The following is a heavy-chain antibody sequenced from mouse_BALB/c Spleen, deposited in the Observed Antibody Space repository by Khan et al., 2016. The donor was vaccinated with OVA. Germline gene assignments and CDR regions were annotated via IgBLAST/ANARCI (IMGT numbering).Heavy chain of an antibody. CDR2: INTYTGEP. Sequence: QIQLVQSGPEVKKPGETLKISCKASGHTFTKFGMNWVNQAPGKGLKWMGWINTYTGEPTYADDFNGRFAFSLETSTSTFYLQINNLKNEDTATYYCARPHYFAYVVDNWGQGTSVTVSS. J-gene: IGHJ4*01. CDR3: ARPHYFAYVVDN. D-gene: IGHD1-1*01. V-gene: IGHV9-3-1*01. CDR1: GHTFTKFG.